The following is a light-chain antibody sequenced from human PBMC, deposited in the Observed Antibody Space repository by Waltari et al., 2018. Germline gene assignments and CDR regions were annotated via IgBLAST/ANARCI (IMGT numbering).Light chain of an antibody. Sequence: DIVMTQSPDSLAVSLGERATINCKSSQSVLYSSNNKNYLAWYQQKPGQPPKLLIYLGSTRESGVPDRFSGSGSETDFTLTVSSLQAEDVAVYYCQQYYSTPTFGQGTKLEIK. CDR3: QQYYSTPT. CDR2: LGS. CDR1: QSVLYSSNNKNY. J-gene: IGKJ2*01. V-gene: IGKV4-1*01.